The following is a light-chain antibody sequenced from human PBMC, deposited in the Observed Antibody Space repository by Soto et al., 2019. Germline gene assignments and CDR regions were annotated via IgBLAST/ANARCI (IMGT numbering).Light chain of an antibody. CDR2: GAY. CDR1: QSVSSN. CDR3: QQYNNWPRIT. V-gene: IGKV3-15*01. Sequence: EIVRTQSPATLSVSPRERATLSCRASQSVSSNLAWYQQKPGQAPRLVIYGAYTRATGIPARFSVIVSGTEFPLTISSLQSEDFAFYYCQQYNNWPRITFGQGTRLEIK. J-gene: IGKJ5*01.